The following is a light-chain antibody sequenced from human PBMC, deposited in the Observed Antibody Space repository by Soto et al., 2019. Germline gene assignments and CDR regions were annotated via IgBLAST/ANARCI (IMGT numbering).Light chain of an antibody. J-gene: IGKJ4*01. Sequence: DIQLTQSPSFLSASVGDRVTITCRASQVLSSSLAWYQQKPGKAPKLLIYDASTLQTGVPSRFSGSGSGTEFTLTISSLQPEDFATYSCQQLASYPIGTFGGGTKVEIK. CDR1: QVLSSS. CDR2: DAS. CDR3: QQLASYPIGT. V-gene: IGKV1-9*01.